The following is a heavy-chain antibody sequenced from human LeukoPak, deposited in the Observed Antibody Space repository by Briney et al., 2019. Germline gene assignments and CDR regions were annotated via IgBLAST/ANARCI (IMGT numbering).Heavy chain of an antibody. Sequence: PGGSLRLSCAASGFTFSDYYMSWIRQAPGKGLEWVSYISSSSSYTNYADSVKGRFTISRDNAKNSLYLQMNSLRAEDTAVYYCARSNYGDYVGYFDYWGQGTLVTASS. CDR1: GFTFSDYY. V-gene: IGHV3-11*06. D-gene: IGHD4-17*01. CDR2: ISSSSSYT. J-gene: IGHJ4*02. CDR3: ARSNYGDYVGYFDY.